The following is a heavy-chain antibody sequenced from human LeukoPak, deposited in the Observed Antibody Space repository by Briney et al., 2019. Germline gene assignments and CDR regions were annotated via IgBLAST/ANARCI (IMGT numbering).Heavy chain of an antibody. V-gene: IGHV3-11*06. D-gene: IGHD3-3*01. CDR2: ISSSSSYT. CDR3: ARDLAGHYDFWSVRGVTYGMDV. CDR1: GFTFSDFY. Sequence: GGSLRLSCAASGFTFSDFYMSWIRQAPGKGLEWVSYISSSSSYTNYADSVKGRFTISRDNAKNSLYLQMNSLRAEDTAVYYCARDLAGHYDFWSVRGVTYGMDVWGQGTTVTVSS. J-gene: IGHJ6*02.